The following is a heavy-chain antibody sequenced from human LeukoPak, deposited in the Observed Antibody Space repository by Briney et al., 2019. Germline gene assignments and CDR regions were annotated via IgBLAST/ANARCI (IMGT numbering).Heavy chain of an antibody. Sequence: ASVKVSCKASGYTFTSYDVNWVRQATGQGLEWRGWMNPNSGNTGYAQKFQGRVTMTRNTSISTAYMELSSLRSEDTAVYYCARAIGVRAVAGFKYFQHWGQGTLVTVSS. J-gene: IGHJ1*01. D-gene: IGHD6-19*01. CDR1: GYTFTSYD. CDR2: MNPNSGNT. CDR3: ARAIGVRAVAGFKYFQH. V-gene: IGHV1-8*01.